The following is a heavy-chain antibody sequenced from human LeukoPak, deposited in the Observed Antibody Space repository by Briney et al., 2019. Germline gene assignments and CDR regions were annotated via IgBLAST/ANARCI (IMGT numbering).Heavy chain of an antibody. Sequence: GGSLRLSCAASGFTFSSYSTNWVRQAPGKGLEWVSSISSSSYIYYADSVKGRFTIPRDNAKNSLYLQMNSLRAEDTAVYYCATQLGYKGNYWGQGTLVTVSS. CDR1: GFTFSSYS. V-gene: IGHV3-21*01. CDR3: ATQLGYKGNY. J-gene: IGHJ4*02. D-gene: IGHD1-14*01. CDR2: ISSSSYI.